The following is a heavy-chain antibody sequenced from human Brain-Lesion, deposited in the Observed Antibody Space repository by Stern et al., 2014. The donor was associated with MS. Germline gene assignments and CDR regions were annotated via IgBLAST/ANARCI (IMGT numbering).Heavy chain of an antibody. Sequence: QMQLVQSGPGLVKPSQTLSLSCTVSGGSISSGGYYWSWIRQPAGKGLEWIGRIFNSGSTRYNPSLQSRVTISNDTSKNQFSLRLNSMTAADTAVYYCARGRVVPGFQYYATDVWGQGTTVIVSS. D-gene: IGHD2-2*01. CDR2: IFNSGST. CDR3: ARGRVVPGFQYYATDV. V-gene: IGHV4-61*02. J-gene: IGHJ6*02. CDR1: GGSISSGGYY.